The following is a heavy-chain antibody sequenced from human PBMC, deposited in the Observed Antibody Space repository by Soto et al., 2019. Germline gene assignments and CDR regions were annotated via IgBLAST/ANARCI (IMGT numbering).Heavy chain of an antibody. CDR3: VRDGSGVGCYSDYGMDV. CDR1: GDSISSFY. Sequence: QVQLQESGPGLVKPSETLSLTCTVSGDSISSFYWSWIRQTAGKGLEWIGRLYVSGSTDYNPSLKTRVSMSVDRSKNQFSLKLTSVTAADTAVYYCVRDGSGVGCYSDYGMDVWGQGTTVTVSS. CDR2: LYVSGST. J-gene: IGHJ6*02. D-gene: IGHD2-15*01. V-gene: IGHV4-4*07.